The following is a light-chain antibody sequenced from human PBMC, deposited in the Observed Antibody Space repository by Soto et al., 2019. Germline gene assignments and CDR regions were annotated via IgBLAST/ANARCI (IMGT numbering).Light chain of an antibody. CDR3: AALDERLNGPL. J-gene: IGLJ1*01. CDR1: SSNIGGNT. V-gene: IGLV1-44*01. Sequence: QSVLTQPPSASGTPGQRVTISCSGSSSNIGGNTVNWYQQLPGTAPKLLIYGNNQRPSGVPDRFSGSKSATSASLAISGLQSEDDADSYCAALDERLNGPLFGTGTKVTV. CDR2: GNN.